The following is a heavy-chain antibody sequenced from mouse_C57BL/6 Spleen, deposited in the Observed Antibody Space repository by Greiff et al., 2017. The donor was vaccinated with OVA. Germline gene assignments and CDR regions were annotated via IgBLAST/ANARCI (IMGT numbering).Heavy chain of an antibody. CDR3: ARAGVRRGSYAMDY. V-gene: IGHV5-16*01. CDR2: INYDGSST. Sequence: EVKLVESEGGLVQPGSSMKLSCTASGFTFSDYYMAWVRQVPEKGLEWVANINYDGSSTYYLDSLKSRFIISRDNAKNILYLQMSSLKSEDTATYYCARAGVRRGSYAMDYWGQGTSVTVSS. D-gene: IGHD2-14*01. CDR1: GFTFSDYY. J-gene: IGHJ4*01.